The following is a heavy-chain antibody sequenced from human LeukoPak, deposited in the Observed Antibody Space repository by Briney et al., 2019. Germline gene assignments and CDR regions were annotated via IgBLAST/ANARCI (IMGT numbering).Heavy chain of an antibody. Sequence: GGSLRLSCAASGFTFSSSWMIWVRQAPGKGLEWVANIKADGSEKHYVDSVKGRFSISRDNAKNSLYLRMNSLRAEDTAVYYCAKDSSGRDWGQGTLVTVSS. CDR3: AKDSSGRD. CDR1: GFTFSSSW. D-gene: IGHD3-22*01. CDR2: IKADGSEK. V-gene: IGHV3-7*01. J-gene: IGHJ4*02.